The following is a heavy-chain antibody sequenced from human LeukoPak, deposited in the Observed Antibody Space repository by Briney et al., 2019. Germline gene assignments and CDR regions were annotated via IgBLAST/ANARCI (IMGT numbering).Heavy chain of an antibody. Sequence: ASVKVSCKASGYTFTGYYMHWVRQAPGQGLEWMGWINPNSGGTNYAQKFQGRVTMTRDTSISTAYMELSRLRSDDTAIYYCARDRVRSGSYWRGYYMDVWGKGTTVTISS. D-gene: IGHD1-26*01. CDR3: ARDRVRSGSYWRGYYMDV. J-gene: IGHJ6*03. CDR1: GYTFTGYY. V-gene: IGHV1-2*02. CDR2: INPNSGGT.